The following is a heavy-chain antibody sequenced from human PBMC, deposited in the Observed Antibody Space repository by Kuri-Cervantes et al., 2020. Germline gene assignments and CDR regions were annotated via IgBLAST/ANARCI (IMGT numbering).Heavy chain of an antibody. D-gene: IGHD6-25*01. CDR3: ARDSNSGGTWSDVFDY. CDR1: GYTFTSYG. J-gene: IGHJ4*02. CDR2: ISAYNGNT. V-gene: IGHV1-18*01. Sequence: ASVKVSCKASGYTFTSYGISWVRQAPGQGLEWMGWISAYNGNTNHAQKLQGRVTMTTDTSTSTAYMELRSLRSDDTAVYYCARDSNSGGTWSDVFDYWGQGTLVTVSS.